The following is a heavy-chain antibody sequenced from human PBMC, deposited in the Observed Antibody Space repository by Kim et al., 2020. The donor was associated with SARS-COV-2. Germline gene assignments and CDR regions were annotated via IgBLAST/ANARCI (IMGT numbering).Heavy chain of an antibody. CDR1: GFTFGEYE. D-gene: IGHD2-15*01. CDR3: VRWYGQSIYRY. J-gene: IGHJ4*02. CDR2: IKSKRYNGAT. Sequence: GGSLRLSCTTSGFTFGEYEMAWVRQTPGKGLEWVSSIKSKRYNGATEYAAAVKGRFTISRDDSIRVAHLQMNRLKSEDTGVYSCVRWYGQSIYRYWGQGTLVTVSS. V-gene: IGHV3-49*04.